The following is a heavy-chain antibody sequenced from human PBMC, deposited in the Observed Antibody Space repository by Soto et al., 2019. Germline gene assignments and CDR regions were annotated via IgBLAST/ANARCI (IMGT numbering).Heavy chain of an antibody. CDR2: IYYSGST. Sequence: SETLSLTCTVSGGSISSSSYYWGWIRQPPGKGLEWIGSIYYSGSTYYNTSLKSRVTISVDTSKKQFSLKLSSVTAADTAVYYCARLSWQQLDPWGQGTLVTVS. V-gene: IGHV4-39*01. D-gene: IGHD6-13*01. J-gene: IGHJ5*02. CDR3: ARLSWQQLDP. CDR1: GGSISSSSYY.